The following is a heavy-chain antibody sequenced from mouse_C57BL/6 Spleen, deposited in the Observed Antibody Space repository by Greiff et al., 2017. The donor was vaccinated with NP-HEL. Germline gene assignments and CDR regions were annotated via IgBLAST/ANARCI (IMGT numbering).Heavy chain of an antibody. Sequence: QVHVKQSGAELARPGASVKLSCKASGYTFTSSGISWVKQRTGQGLEWIGEIYPRSGNPYYNEKFKGKATLTADKSSSTAYMELRSLTSEDSAVYFCARPGTAYWGQGTLVTVSA. CDR3: ARPGTAY. CDR2: IYPRSGNP. J-gene: IGHJ3*01. CDR1: GYTFTSSG. D-gene: IGHD4-1*01. V-gene: IGHV1-81*01.